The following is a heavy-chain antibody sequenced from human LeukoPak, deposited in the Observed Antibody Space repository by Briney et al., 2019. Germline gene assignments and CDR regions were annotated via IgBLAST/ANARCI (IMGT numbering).Heavy chain of an antibody. J-gene: IGHJ6*02. CDR3: AKARLYCSSGTCSDHPATLTGMDV. Sequence: PGGSLRLPCTASGFTFSSFAMHWVRQAPGKGLEWVSLITNSGVTTHYADSVKGRFTISRDNSRSTLHLQLNSLRADDTALYYCAKARLYCSSGTCSDHPATLTGMDVWGQGTTVTVSS. D-gene: IGHD2-15*01. CDR1: GFTFSSFA. V-gene: IGHV3-23*01. CDR2: ITNSGVTT.